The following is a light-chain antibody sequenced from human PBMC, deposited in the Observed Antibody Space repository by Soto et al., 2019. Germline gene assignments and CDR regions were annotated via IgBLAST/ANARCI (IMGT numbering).Light chain of an antibody. J-gene: IGKJ1*01. Sequence: EIELTQPPATLPLSQGERATLYCRSSQTVNANFLAWYQQKPGQAPRLLIYGVSNRAPGIPDRFSGSGSGTDITLTISRLEPEDLAVYYCHQSGVSPTFGQGTKVDIK. CDR3: HQSGVSPT. CDR2: GVS. CDR1: QTVNANF. V-gene: IGKV3-20*01.